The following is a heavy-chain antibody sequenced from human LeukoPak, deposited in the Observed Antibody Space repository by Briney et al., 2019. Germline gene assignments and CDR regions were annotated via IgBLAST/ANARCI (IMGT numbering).Heavy chain of an antibody. CDR3: ATDRGYDILTGYYKAPEVAFDI. CDR2: FDPEDGET. J-gene: IGHJ3*02. V-gene: IGHV1-24*01. CDR1: GYTLTELS. D-gene: IGHD3-9*01. Sequence: ASVNVSCKVSGYTLTELSMHWVRQAPGKGLEWMGGFDPEDGETIYAQKFQGRVTMTEDTSTDTAYMELSSLRSEDTAVYYCATDRGYDILTGYYKAPEVAFDIWGQGTMVTVSS.